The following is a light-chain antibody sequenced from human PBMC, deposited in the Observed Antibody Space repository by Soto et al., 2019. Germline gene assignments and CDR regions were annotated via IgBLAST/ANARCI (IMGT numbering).Light chain of an antibody. CDR3: QQYDRWPLT. CDR1: QSVSSSY. V-gene: IGKV3-20*01. J-gene: IGKJ4*01. CDR2: GAS. Sequence: ENVLTQSPGTLSLSPGERATLSCRASQSVSSSYIAWYQQKPGQAPRLLISGASSRATGIPERFSASGSGTDFTLTISRLEPEDFAVYYCQQYDRWPLTFGGGTKVDIK.